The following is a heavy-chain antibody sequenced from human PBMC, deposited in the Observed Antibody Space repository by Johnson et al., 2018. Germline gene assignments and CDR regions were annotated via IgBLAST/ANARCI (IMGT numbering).Heavy chain of an antibody. D-gene: IGHD2-2*01. CDR2: MNPNSGHP. Sequence: VQLVQSGVEVTKXGASVEVSCQASGYTFTSSDLNWVRQATGPGLAWMGWMNPNSGHPGYAQKFQGRGTMTRNTSISTTYMGPSSLRPEDTAVYYCSIVPADDGMDVWGQGTTVTVSS. J-gene: IGHJ6*02. CDR3: SIVPADDGMDV. V-gene: IGHV1-8*01. CDR1: GYTFTSSD.